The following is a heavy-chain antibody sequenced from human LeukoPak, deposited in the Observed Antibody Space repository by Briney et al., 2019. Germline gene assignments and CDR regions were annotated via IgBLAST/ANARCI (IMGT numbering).Heavy chain of an antibody. CDR1: GFTFRNFG. D-gene: IGHD1-26*01. Sequence: SGGSLRLSCAASGFTFRNFGMHWVRQAPGKGLEWVAFIRFDGRDEYYVDSVKGRFTISRDNSKNTMFLQMDSLRVEDTAVYYCAREDSGSFDSWGQGTLVIVSS. CDR2: IRFDGRDE. J-gene: IGHJ4*02. CDR3: AREDSGSFDS. V-gene: IGHV3-30*02.